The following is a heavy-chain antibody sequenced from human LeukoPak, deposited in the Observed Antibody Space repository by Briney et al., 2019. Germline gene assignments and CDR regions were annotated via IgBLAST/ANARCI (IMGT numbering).Heavy chain of an antibody. D-gene: IGHD1-1*01. V-gene: IGHV1-18*01. CDR3: ARELHVERDDY. J-gene: IGHJ4*02. Sequence: ASVEVSCKASGFVFTSYGFTWVRQAPGQGLEWMGWISANDGKTHYSEKHQGRVTMSTDTVTSTAYMELRSLRSDDTAVYYCARELHVERDDYWGQGTLVTVSS. CDR1: GFVFTSYG. CDR2: ISANDGKT.